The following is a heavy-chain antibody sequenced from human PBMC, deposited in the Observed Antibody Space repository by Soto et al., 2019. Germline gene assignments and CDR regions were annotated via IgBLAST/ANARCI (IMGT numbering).Heavy chain of an antibody. CDR2: MSFDGSNK. J-gene: IGHJ4*02. Sequence: QVQLVESGGVVVQPGRSLRLSCAASGFTFSTYVVHWVRQAPGKGLEWVAVMSFDGSNKYYADSVKGRFTISRDNSRNTLYLEMNSVRFEETAVYYCARVDWAVGATTPSGFDYGGQGTLVTVSS. D-gene: IGHD1-26*01. CDR1: GFTFSTYV. CDR3: ARVDWAVGATTPSGFDY. V-gene: IGHV3-30-3*01.